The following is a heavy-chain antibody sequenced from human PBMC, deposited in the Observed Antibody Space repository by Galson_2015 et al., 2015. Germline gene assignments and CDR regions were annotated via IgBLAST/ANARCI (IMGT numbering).Heavy chain of an antibody. Sequence: PALVKPTQTLALTCTFSGFSLSTSGVGVGWIRQPPGKAPEWLALIYWNDDKRYSPSLKSRLTITKDTSKNQVVLTMTNMDPVDTATYYCAHILTAAGTEGFDIWGQGTMVTVSS. V-gene: IGHV2-5*01. CDR1: GFSLSTSGVG. J-gene: IGHJ3*02. CDR2: IYWNDDK. CDR3: AHILTAAGTEGFDI. D-gene: IGHD6-13*01.